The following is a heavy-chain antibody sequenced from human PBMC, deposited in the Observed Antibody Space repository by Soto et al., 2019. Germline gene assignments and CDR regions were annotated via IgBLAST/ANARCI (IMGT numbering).Heavy chain of an antibody. CDR1: GFTFSGSA. CDR3: AKLQHNSYYYVMDV. Sequence: GGSLRLSCAASGFTFSGSAMRWVRQAPGQGLEWVSSITYTGNTHYPDSVKGRFTISRDNSKNTLYLQMDSLRVEDTAVYYCAKLQHNSYYYVMDVWGQGTTVTVSS. CDR2: ITYTGNT. J-gene: IGHJ6*02. V-gene: IGHV3-23*01.